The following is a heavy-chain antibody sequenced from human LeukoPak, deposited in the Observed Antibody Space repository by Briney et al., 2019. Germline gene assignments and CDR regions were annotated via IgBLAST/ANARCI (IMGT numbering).Heavy chain of an antibody. D-gene: IGHD3-10*01. CDR1: GYTFTSYY. CDR2: INPSGGST. V-gene: IGHV1-46*01. Sequence: EASAKVSCKASGYTFTSYYMHWVRQAPGQGLEWMGIINPSGGSTSYAQKFQGRVTMTRDTSTSTVYMELSSLRSEDTAVYYCARALVSMVRGDDAAWDYWGQGTLVTVSS. J-gene: IGHJ4*02. CDR3: ARALVSMVRGDDAAWDY.